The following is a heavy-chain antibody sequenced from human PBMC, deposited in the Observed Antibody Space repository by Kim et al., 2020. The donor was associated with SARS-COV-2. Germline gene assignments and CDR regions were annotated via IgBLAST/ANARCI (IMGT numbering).Heavy chain of an antibody. V-gene: IGHV1-46*01. Sequence: YEQKFQGRVTMTRDTSTSTVYMELSSLRSEDTAVYYCARAGSAPHGMDVWGQGTTVTVSS. CDR3: ARAGSAPHGMDV. D-gene: IGHD3-10*01. J-gene: IGHJ6*02.